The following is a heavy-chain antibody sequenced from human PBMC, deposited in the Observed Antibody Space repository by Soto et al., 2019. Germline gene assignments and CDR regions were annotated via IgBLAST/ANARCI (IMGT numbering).Heavy chain of an antibody. CDR1: GGSFSGYY. D-gene: IGHD2-2*01. CDR3: ARVKGGCSSTSCANWFDP. V-gene: IGHV4-34*01. J-gene: IGHJ5*02. CDR2: INHSGST. Sequence: QVQLQQWGAGLLKPSETLSLTCAVYGGSFSGYYWSWIRQPPGKGLEWIGEINHSGSTNYNPSLKSRVTISVDTSKNQFSLKRSSVTAADPAVYYCARVKGGCSSTSCANWFDPWGQGTLVTVSS.